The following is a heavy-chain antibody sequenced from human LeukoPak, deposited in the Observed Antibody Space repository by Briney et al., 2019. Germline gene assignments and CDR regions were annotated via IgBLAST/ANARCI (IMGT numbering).Heavy chain of an antibody. J-gene: IGHJ3*02. V-gene: IGHV1-2*02. CDR3: ARMEVLLSAFDI. D-gene: IGHD1-1*01. Sequence: GASVKVSCKASGYTFTGYYMHWVRQAPGQGLEWMRWINPNSGGTNYAQKFLGRVTMTRDTSISTAYMELSRLRSDDTAVYYCARMEVLLSAFDIWGQGTMVTVSS. CDR2: INPNSGGT. CDR1: GYTFTGYY.